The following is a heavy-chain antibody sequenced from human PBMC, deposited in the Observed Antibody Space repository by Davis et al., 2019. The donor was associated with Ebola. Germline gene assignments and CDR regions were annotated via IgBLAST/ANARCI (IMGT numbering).Heavy chain of an antibody. D-gene: IGHD6-19*01. CDR1: GFTFNIYW. Sequence: PGGSLRLSCAASGFTFNIYWMTWVRQAPGKGLEWVATINQHGTNTYYVDSVKGRFTISRDNAKNSLFLQLNSLRAEDTAIYYCTTRLVNHFDYWGQGTLVTVSS. CDR2: INQHGTNT. V-gene: IGHV3-7*03. CDR3: TTRLVNHFDY. J-gene: IGHJ4*02.